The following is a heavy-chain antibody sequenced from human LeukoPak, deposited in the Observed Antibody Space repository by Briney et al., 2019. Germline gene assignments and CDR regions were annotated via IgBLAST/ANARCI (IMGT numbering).Heavy chain of an antibody. CDR2: INPNSGGT. D-gene: IGHD1-26*01. J-gene: IGHJ4*02. CDR1: GYTFTGYY. Sequence: ASVKVSCKASGYTFTGYYMHWVRQAPGQGLEWMGWINPNSGGTNYAQKFQGRVTTTRDTSISAAYMELSRLRSDDTAVYYCARDEDSGSYYPDYWGQGTLVTVSS. CDR3: ARDEDSGSYYPDY. V-gene: IGHV1-2*02.